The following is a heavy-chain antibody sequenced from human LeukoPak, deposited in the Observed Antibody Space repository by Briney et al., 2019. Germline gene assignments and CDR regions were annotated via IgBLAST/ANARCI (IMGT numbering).Heavy chain of an antibody. D-gene: IGHD6-13*01. V-gene: IGHV3-23*01. CDR3: AKDHCSNCLRDFDY. Sequence: GGSLRLSCAASGFTFSSYAMSWVRQAPGKGLEWVSGISGSGSSTYFADSVKGRFTISRDNSKNTLFLQMNSLRAEDTALYYCAKDHCSNCLRDFDYWGQGTLVTVSS. CDR1: GFTFSSYA. J-gene: IGHJ4*02. CDR2: ISGSGSST.